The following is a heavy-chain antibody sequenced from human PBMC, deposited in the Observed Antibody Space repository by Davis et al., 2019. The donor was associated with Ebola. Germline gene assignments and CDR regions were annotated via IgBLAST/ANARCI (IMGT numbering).Heavy chain of an antibody. CDR3: ARGSLSDSSPIDH. Sequence: SETLSLTCTVSSGSISSGSYYWGWIRQPPGKGLEWIGSIYYRGHTYYNTSLQSRVTISVDTSKNQFSLKLNSATAADTAVYYCARGSLSDSSPIDHWGQGTLVTVSS. CDR1: SGSISSGSYY. V-gene: IGHV4-39*01. J-gene: IGHJ1*01. CDR2: IYYRGHT. D-gene: IGHD3-22*01.